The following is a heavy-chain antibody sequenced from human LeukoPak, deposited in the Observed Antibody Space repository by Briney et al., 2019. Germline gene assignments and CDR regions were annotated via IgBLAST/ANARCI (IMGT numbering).Heavy chain of an antibody. D-gene: IGHD3-22*01. CDR1: GFTFSSYA. J-gene: IGHJ5*02. CDR3: AKDQDYYDSSSSGWFDP. CDR2: ISGSGGST. V-gene: IGHV3-23*01. Sequence: PGGSLRLSCAASGFTFSSYAMSWVRQAPGKGLEWVSAISGSGGSTYYADSVKGRFTISRDNSKNTLYLQMNNLRAEDTAVYYCAKDQDYYDSSSSGWFDPWGQGTQVTVSS.